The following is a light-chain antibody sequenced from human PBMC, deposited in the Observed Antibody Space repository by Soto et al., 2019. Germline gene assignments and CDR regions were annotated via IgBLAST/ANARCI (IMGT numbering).Light chain of an antibody. Sequence: EVILTQSPDTLSLSPGERATLSCRASQNVGSTLAWYQDKRGRAPRLLIYDTFTRATGISARFTAGGSGTDFTLTITSLEAEDVAVYYCQQRSAWSYTFGQRTTLQLK. V-gene: IGKV3-11*01. CDR2: DTF. CDR1: QNVGST. CDR3: QQRSAWSYT. J-gene: IGKJ2*01.